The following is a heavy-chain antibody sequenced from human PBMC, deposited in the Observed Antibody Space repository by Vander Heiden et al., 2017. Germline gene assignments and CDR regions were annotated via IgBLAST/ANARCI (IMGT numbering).Heavy chain of an antibody. D-gene: IGHD3-22*01. J-gene: IGHJ3*02. Sequence: QVQLVQSGAEVKKPAASVKVSCKASGYTFTSYYMLGVRQAPGQGLEWMGIINPSGGSTSYAQKFQGRVTMTRDTSTSTVYMELSSLRSEDTAVYYCARVSRSYYDSSGPVDDAFDIWGQGTMVTVSS. CDR3: ARVSRSYYDSSGPVDDAFDI. V-gene: IGHV1-46*01. CDR1: GYTFTSYY. CDR2: INPSGGST.